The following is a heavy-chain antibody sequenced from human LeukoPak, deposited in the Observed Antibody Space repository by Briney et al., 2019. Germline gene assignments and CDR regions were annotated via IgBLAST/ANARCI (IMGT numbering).Heavy chain of an antibody. D-gene: IGHD1-26*01. CDR1: GFPLSSYA. CDR3: AKDGGTYPYFLDV. J-gene: IGHJ6*03. Sequence: GGSLRLSCAASGFPLSSYAMSWVRQASGKGLEWVSATSSSDPGTYYADSVRGRFTISRDNSKDTLYLQMNSLRAEDTAIYICAKDGGTYPYFLDVWGKGTTVIVSS. V-gene: IGHV3-23*01. CDR2: TSSSDPGT.